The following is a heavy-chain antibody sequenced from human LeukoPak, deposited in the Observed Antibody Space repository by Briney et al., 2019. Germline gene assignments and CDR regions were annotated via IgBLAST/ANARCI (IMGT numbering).Heavy chain of an antibody. CDR3: TSRNLNNDI. D-gene: IGHD1/OR15-1a*01. CDR2: ISDDGNNK. V-gene: IGHV3-30-3*01. Sequence: TGGSLRLFCGASGFTYSRYDMHWVRQAPGKGLEWVAVISDDGNNKYYADSVKGRFTISRDNSKNTLYLQMNSLRAEDTAVYYCTSRNLNNDIWCQGTMVTVSS. CDR1: GFTYSRYD. J-gene: IGHJ3*02.